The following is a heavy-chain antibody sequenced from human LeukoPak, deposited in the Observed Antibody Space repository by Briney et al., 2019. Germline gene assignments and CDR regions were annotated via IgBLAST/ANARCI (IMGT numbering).Heavy chain of an antibody. D-gene: IGHD1-26*01. CDR3: AKAIYSGSYSTFDY. V-gene: IGHV3-23*01. CDR2: TSGGGGST. Sequence: GGSLRLSCAASGFTFTNYAMSWVRQAPGKGLEWVSSTSGGGGSTYYADSVQGRFTVSRDNSRNTLYLQMRSLRAEDTAIYYCAKAIYSGSYSTFDYWGQGTLVTVSS. CDR1: GFTFTNYA. J-gene: IGHJ4*02.